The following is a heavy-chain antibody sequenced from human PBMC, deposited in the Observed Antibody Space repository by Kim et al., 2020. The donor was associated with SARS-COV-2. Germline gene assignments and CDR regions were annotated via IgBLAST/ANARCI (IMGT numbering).Heavy chain of an antibody. J-gene: IGHJ4*02. CDR3: ARDSGSYAGYFDY. CDR1: GFTFSSYW. Sequence: GGSLRLSCAASGFTFSSYWMSWVRQAPGKGLEWVANIKQDGSEKYYVDSVKGRFTISRDNAKNSLYLQMNSLRAEDTAVYYCARDSGSYAGYFDYWGQGTLVTVSS. D-gene: IGHD1-26*01. V-gene: IGHV3-7*01. CDR2: IKQDGSEK.